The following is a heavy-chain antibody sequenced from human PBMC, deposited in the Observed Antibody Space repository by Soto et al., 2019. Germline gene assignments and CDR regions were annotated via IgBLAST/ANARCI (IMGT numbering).Heavy chain of an antibody. V-gene: IGHV3-15*07. J-gene: IGHJ4*02. Sequence: GGSLRLSCAASGFTFSNAWMNWVRQAPGKGLEWVGRIKSKTDGGTTDYAAPVKGRFTISRDDSKNTLYLQMNSLRAEDTAVYYCANTITGTSECWGQGTLVTVSS. CDR3: ANTITGTSEC. CDR2: IKSKTDGGTT. CDR1: GFTFSNAW. D-gene: IGHD1-7*01.